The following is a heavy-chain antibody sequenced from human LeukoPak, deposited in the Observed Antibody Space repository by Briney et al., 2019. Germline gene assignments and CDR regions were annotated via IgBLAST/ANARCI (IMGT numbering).Heavy chain of an antibody. CDR1: GYTFTGYY. Sequence: GAAVKVSCKASGYTFTGYYMHWVRQAPGQGLEWMGWINPNSGGTNYAQKFQGRVTMTRDTSISTAYMELSRLRSDDTAVYYCARLGVTIFGAIAFDYWGQGTLVTVSS. V-gene: IGHV1-2*02. CDR3: ARLGVTIFGAIAFDY. CDR2: INPNSGGT. D-gene: IGHD3-3*01. J-gene: IGHJ4*02.